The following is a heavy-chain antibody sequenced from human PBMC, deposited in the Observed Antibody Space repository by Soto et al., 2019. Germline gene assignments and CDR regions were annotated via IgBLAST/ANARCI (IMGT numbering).Heavy chain of an antibody. CDR2: ISGRGGST. CDR1: GFTFSTSA. J-gene: IGHJ3*02. D-gene: IGHD2-21*01. CDR3: AKVAPNEHVVVVVATRYDAFDI. V-gene: IGHV3-23*01. Sequence: EVQLLESGGGLVQPGGSLRLSCAASGFTFSTSAMGWVRQAPGKGLEWVSAISGRGGSTYFADSVMGRFSISRDNSKNTLFLQMDSLRAEDTALYYCAKVAPNEHVVVVVATRYDAFDIWGHGTMVTVSS.